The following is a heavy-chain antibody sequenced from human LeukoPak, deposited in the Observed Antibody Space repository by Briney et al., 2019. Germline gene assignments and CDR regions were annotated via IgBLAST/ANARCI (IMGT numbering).Heavy chain of an antibody. CDR3: AKRSGSGGSFDY. CDR1: GFTFTKYA. D-gene: IGHD3-10*01. Sequence: PGGSLLLSSAAAGFTFTKYAMRGGRQAPGGGREWVSNISPGGSTNYADSVKGRFTISRDNSKNTIYLQMSSLRAEDTAIYYCAKRSGSGGSFDYWGEGILVTVPS. CDR2: ISPGGST. J-gene: IGHJ4*02. V-gene: IGHV3-23*01.